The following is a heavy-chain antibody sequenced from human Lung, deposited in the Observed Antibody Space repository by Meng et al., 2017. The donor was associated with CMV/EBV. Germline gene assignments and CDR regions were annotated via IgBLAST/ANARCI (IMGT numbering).Heavy chain of an antibody. CDR2: INHSGST. CDR1: GGSFSGYY. Sequence: SETLSLXCAVYGGSFSGYYWSWIRQPPGKGLEWIGEINHSGSTNYNPSLKSRVTISVDTSKNQFSLKLSSVTAADTAVYYCASDRIAAAGTPDYWGQGTLVTVSS. D-gene: IGHD6-13*01. CDR3: ASDRIAAAGTPDY. V-gene: IGHV4-34*01. J-gene: IGHJ4*02.